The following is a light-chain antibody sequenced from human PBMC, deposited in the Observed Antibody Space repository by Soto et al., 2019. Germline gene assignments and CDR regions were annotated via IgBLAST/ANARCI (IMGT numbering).Light chain of an antibody. J-gene: IGLJ2*01. CDR2: DVS. Sequence: QSVLTQPASVSGSPGQSITISCTGTSSDVGGYNYVSWYQQHPGKAPKLMIYDVSNRPSGVSNRFSGSKSGNTASLTISGLQAEDEADYYCSSYTSSSTQGFGGGTKLTVL. CDR1: SSDVGGYNY. V-gene: IGLV2-14*01. CDR3: SSYTSSSTQG.